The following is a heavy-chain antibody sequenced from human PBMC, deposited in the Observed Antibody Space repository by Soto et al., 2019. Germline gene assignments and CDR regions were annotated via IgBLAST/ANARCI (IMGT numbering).Heavy chain of an antibody. Sequence: ASVKVSCKASGYTFTSYDINWVRQATGQGLEWMGWMNPNSGNTGYAQKFQGRVTMTRNTSISTAYMELSSLRSEDTAVYYCVVTFFYFWGSYRYTGLNAFDIWGQGTMVTVSS. CDR2: MNPNSGNT. CDR1: GYTFTSYD. J-gene: IGHJ3*02. CDR3: VVTFFYFWGSYRYTGLNAFDI. V-gene: IGHV1-8*01. D-gene: IGHD3-16*02.